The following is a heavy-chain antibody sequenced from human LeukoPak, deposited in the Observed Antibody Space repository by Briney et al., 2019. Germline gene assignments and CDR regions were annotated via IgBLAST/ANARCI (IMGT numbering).Heavy chain of an antibody. D-gene: IGHD2/OR15-2a*01. CDR3: AREGPRGNSQFDY. CDR1: GFTFSSYS. CDR2: IWYDGSNK. V-gene: IGHV3-33*08. Sequence: GGSLRLSCAASGFTFSSYSMNWVRQAPGKGLEWVALIWYDGSNKYYADSVKGRLTISRDNSKNTLYLQMNSLRAEDTAVYYCAREGPRGNSQFDYWGQGTLVTVSS. J-gene: IGHJ4*02.